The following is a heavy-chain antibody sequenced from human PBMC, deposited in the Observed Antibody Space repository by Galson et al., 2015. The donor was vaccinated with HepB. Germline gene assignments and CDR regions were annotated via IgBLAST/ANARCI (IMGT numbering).Heavy chain of an antibody. D-gene: IGHD1-26*01. J-gene: IGHJ1*01. CDR1: GGSIGSDY. Sequence: SETLSLTCSVSGGSIGSDYWSWIRHSPGKGLEWIAYIYSSGSTNYNPSLQSRVTISVDTSKNQFSLKLISVTAADTAVYYCARSTYYEYFQQWGQGTLVAVSS. CDR2: IYSSGST. CDR3: ARSTYYEYFQQ. V-gene: IGHV4-59*08.